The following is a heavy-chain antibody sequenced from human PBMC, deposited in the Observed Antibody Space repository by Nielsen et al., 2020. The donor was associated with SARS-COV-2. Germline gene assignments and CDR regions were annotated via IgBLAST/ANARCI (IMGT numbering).Heavy chain of an antibody. CDR2: LWYDGTTK. Sequence: GGSLRLSCAASGFTFSSYGMHWVRQPPGKGLEWVAVLWYDGTTKYYADSVKGRFTISRDNSKNTLYLQMNSLRAEDTAVYYCARVVSYYYGMDVWGQGTTVTVSS. CDR1: GFTFSSYG. CDR3: ARVVSYYYGMDV. J-gene: IGHJ6*02. V-gene: IGHV3-33*01.